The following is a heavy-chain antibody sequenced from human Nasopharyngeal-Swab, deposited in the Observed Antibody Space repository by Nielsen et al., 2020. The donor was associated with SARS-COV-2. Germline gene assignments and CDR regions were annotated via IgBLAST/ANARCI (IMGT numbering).Heavy chain of an antibody. CDR3: AREGVVVVPAAAYYYYGMDV. D-gene: IGHD2-2*01. J-gene: IGHJ6*02. CDR2: INPNSGGT. V-gene: IGHV1-2*06. Sequence: WVRQAPGQGLEWMGRINPNSGGTNYAQKFQGRVTMTRGTSTSTVYMELSSLRSEDTAVYYCAREGVVVVPAAAYYYYGMDVWGQGTTVTVSS.